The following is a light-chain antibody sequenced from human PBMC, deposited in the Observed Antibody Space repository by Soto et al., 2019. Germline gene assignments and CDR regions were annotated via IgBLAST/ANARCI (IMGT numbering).Light chain of an antibody. J-gene: IGLJ3*02. V-gene: IGLV1-44*01. CDR3: AAWDDSLNGHWV. CDR2: SNN. Sequence: QTVVTQPPSASGTPGQRVTISCSGSSSNIGSNPVNWYQQLPGTAPKLLIYSNNQRPSGVPDRFSASKSGTSASLAISGLQSEDEADYYCAAWDDSLNGHWVFGGGTKVTVL. CDR1: SSNIGSNP.